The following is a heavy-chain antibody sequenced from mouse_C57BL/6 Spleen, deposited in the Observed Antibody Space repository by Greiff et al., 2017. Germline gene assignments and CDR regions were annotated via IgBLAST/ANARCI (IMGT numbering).Heavy chain of an antibody. Sequence: QVQLQQSGAELVKPGASVKISCKASGYAFSSYWMNWVKQRPGKGLEWIGQIYPGDGDTNYNGKFKGKATLTADKSSSTAYMQLSSLTSEDSAVYFCARSLLSDYAMDYWGQGTSVTVSS. CDR2: IYPGDGDT. CDR1: GYAFSSYW. D-gene: IGHD2-10*01. V-gene: IGHV1-80*01. J-gene: IGHJ4*01. CDR3: ARSLLSDYAMDY.